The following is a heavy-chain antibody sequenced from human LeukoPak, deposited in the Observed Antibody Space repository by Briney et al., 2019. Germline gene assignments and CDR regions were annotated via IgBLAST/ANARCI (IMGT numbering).Heavy chain of an antibody. D-gene: IGHD6-13*01. CDR1: GFTFSDYY. CDR2: ISNSGSTI. Sequence: PGGSLRLSCAASGFTFSDYYMSWIRQAPGKGLEWVSYISNSGSTIYYADSVKGRFTISRDNAKNSLYLQMNSLRAEDTAVYYCARGAYSSSWPYYYYYMDVWGKGTTVTVSS. CDR3: ARGAYSSSWPYYYYYMDV. J-gene: IGHJ6*03. V-gene: IGHV3-11*01.